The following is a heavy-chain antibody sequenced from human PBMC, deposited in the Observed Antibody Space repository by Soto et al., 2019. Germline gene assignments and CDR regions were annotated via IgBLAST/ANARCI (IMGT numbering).Heavy chain of an antibody. CDR2: IIPIFGTA. CDR3: ARPVPAAVYYYGMDV. CDR1: GGTFSSYA. Sequence: QVQLVQSGAEVKKPGSSVKVSCKASGGTFSSYAISWVRQAPGQGLAWMGGIIPIFGTANYAQKFQGRVTITAVESTSTGSMELSSLRSEDTAVYYCARPVPAAVYYYGMDVWGQGTTVTVSS. J-gene: IGHJ6*02. D-gene: IGHD2-2*01. V-gene: IGHV1-69*12.